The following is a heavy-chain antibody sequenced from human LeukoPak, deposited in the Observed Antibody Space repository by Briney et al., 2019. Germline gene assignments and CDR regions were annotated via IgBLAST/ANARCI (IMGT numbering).Heavy chain of an antibody. J-gene: IGHJ5*02. CDR3: ARANVYYDILTGFYVSGWFDT. CDR2: IYTSGST. CDR1: GGSISSYY. V-gene: IGHV4-4*07. Sequence: PSATLSLTCTVSGGSISSYYWSWIRQPAGKGLEWIGRIYTSGSTNYNPSLNSRVTMSVDTSKNQFSLKLSSVTAAHTAVYYCARANVYYDILTGFYVSGWFDTWGQGTLVSVSS. D-gene: IGHD3-9*01.